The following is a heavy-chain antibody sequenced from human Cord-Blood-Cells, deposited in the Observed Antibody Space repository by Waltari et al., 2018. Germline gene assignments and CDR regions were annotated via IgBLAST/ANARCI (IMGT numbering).Heavy chain of an antibody. CDR3: ASYYYYDSSGYYFDY. V-gene: IGHV4-34*01. J-gene: IGHJ4*02. Sequence: QVQLQQWGAGLLKPSETLSLTCAVYGGSFSGYYWSWIRQPPGKGLEWIGEINHSGSTNDNPSLKSRVTISVDTSKNQFSLKLSSVTAADTAVYYCASYYYYDSSGYYFDYWGQGTLVTVSS. CDR1: GGSFSGYY. D-gene: IGHD3-22*01. CDR2: INHSGST.